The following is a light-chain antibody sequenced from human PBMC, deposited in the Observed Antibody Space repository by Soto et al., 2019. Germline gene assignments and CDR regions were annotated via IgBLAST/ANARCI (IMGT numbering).Light chain of an antibody. J-gene: IGLJ2*01. V-gene: IGLV2-14*03. Sequence: QSALTQPASVSGSPGQSITISCTGTSSDVGGYNYVSWYQQHPGKAPKLIIYDVSNRPSGVSNRCSGSKSGNTASLTISGLQAEDEADYFCTSYRRSSTLAFGGGTKVTVL. CDR2: DVS. CDR1: SSDVGGYNY. CDR3: TSYRRSSTLA.